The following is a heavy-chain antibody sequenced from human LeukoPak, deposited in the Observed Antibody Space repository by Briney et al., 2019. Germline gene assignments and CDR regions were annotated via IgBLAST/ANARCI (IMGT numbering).Heavy chain of an antibody. D-gene: IGHD5-24*01. CDR2: LNPSGGSS. Sequence: ASVKVSCKASGYTVTSYYMHWVRQAPGQGLEWMAILNPSGGSSDYAQKFQGRATLTRATSTGTVYMELSSLRSEDTAVYYCASVYKHGMDVWGQGTTVIVSS. V-gene: IGHV1-46*01. CDR1: GYTVTSYY. J-gene: IGHJ6*02. CDR3: ASVYKHGMDV.